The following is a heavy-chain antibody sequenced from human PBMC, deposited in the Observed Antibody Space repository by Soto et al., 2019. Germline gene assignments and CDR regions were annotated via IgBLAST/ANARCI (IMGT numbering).Heavy chain of an antibody. J-gene: IGHJ6*02. CDR1: GGSIRSSGFY. CDR3: ARNWNYQDYYYYYGMDV. Sequence: TETLSLTCTVSGGSIRSSGFYWGCIRQPPGKGLEWIGTIYYSGTTYYNPSLKSRVTISVDTSKNQFSLKLSSVTAADTAVYYCARNWNYQDYYYYYGMDVWGQGTTVT. D-gene: IGHD1-7*01. V-gene: IGHV4-39*01. CDR2: IYYSGTT.